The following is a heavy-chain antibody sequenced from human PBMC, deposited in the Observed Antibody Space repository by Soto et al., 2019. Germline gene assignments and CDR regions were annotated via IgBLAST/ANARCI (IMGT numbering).Heavy chain of an antibody. D-gene: IGHD3-22*01. CDR2: ISSSSSYI. CDR3: ARAYDSSGYYFFDY. Sequence: EVQLVESGGGLDKPGGSLRLSCAASGFTFSSYSMNWVRQAPGKGLEWVSSISSSSSYIYYADSVKGRFTISRDNAKNSLYLQMNSLRAEDTAVYYCARAYDSSGYYFFDYWGQGTLVTVSS. CDR1: GFTFSSYS. J-gene: IGHJ4*02. V-gene: IGHV3-21*01.